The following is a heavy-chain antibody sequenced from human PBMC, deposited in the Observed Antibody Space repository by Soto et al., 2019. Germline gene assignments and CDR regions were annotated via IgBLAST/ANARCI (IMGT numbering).Heavy chain of an antibody. CDR2: ISPQSGGT. J-gene: IGHJ4*02. D-gene: IGHD5-18*01. V-gene: IGHV1-2*02. Sequence: QVQLVQSGAEVQKPRTSVKVSCKASGYTFSDYYVHWLRQAPGQGLEWMGWISPQSGGTHFSPKFEGRVTLTTDTSISTAFMVLSKLTSDDTAVYYCARGPRTQLWFPNVYWGQGTLVTVSS. CDR1: GYTFSDYY. CDR3: ARGPRTQLWFPNVY.